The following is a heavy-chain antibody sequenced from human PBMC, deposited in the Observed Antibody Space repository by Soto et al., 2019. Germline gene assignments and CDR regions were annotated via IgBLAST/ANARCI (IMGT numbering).Heavy chain of an antibody. D-gene: IGHD2-2*01. CDR3: ARGSYGEYQLLGY. Sequence: GSLRLSCAASGFTFSSYSMNWVRQAPGKGLEWVSSISSSSSYIYYADSVKGRFTISRDNAKNSLYLQMNSLRAEDTAVYYCARGSYGEYQLLGYWGQGTLVTVSS. CDR1: GFTFSSYS. J-gene: IGHJ4*02. CDR2: ISSSSSYI. V-gene: IGHV3-21*01.